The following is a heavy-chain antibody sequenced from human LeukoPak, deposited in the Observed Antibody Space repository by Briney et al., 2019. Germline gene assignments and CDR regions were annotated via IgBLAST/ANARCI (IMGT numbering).Heavy chain of an antibody. Sequence: GASVKVSCKASGYTFTSYDINWVRQATGQGLEWMGWINPNSGGTNYAQKFQGRVTMTRDTSISTAYMELSRLRSDDTAVYYCARGAGTVTLLSHYYYHYYYMDVWGKGTTVTVSS. J-gene: IGHJ6*03. CDR1: GYTFTSYD. D-gene: IGHD4-17*01. CDR2: INPNSGGT. V-gene: IGHV1-2*02. CDR3: ARGAGTVTLLSHYYYHYYYMDV.